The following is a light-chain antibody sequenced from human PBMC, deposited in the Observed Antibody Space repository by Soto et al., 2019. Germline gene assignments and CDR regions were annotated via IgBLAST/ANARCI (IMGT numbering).Light chain of an antibody. CDR1: NSDVGGYNF. V-gene: IGLV2-14*01. Sequence: QSVLTQPASVSGSPGQSITISCTGTNSDVGGYNFVSWYQQHPGKAPKLMIYDVSNRPSGVSNRFSGSKSGNTASLNISGLQAEDEADYYCSSYTRSSIQYVFGLGTKVTVL. J-gene: IGLJ1*01. CDR2: DVS. CDR3: SSYTRSSIQYV.